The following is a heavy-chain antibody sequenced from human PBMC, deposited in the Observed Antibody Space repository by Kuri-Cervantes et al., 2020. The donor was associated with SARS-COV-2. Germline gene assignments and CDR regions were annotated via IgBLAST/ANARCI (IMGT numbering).Heavy chain of an antibody. CDR2: INPNSGGT. CDR1: GYTFTGYY. Sequence: ASVKVSCKASGYTFTGYYMHWVRQAPGQGLEWMGWINPNSGGTNYAQKFQGRVTVTRDTSISTAYMELSRLRSDDTAVYYCGASGYWKDWFDPWGQGTLVTVSS. V-gene: IGHV1-2*02. D-gene: IGHD3-22*01. J-gene: IGHJ5*02. CDR3: GASGYWKDWFDP.